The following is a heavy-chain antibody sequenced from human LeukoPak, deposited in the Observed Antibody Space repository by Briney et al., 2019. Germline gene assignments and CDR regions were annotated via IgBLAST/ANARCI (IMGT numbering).Heavy chain of an antibody. CDR3: AKDVSSTSWDAFDI. V-gene: IGHV3-30*02. J-gene: IGHJ3*02. CDR2: IWYGGSNK. CDR1: GFTFSSYG. Sequence: PGGSLRLSCAASGFTFSSYGMHWVRQAPGKGLEWVAVIWYGGSNKYYADSVKGRFTISRDNSKNTLYLQMNSLRAEDTAVYYCAKDVSSTSWDAFDIWGQGTMVTVSS. D-gene: IGHD2-2*01.